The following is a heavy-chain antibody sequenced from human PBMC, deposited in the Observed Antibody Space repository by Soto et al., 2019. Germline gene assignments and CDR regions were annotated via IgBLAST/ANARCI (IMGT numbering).Heavy chain of an antibody. V-gene: IGHV3-74*01. Sequence: EEQLVESGGGLVQPGGSLRLSCAASGFTFNIYWMHWVRQAPGKGLVWVSRISSDGSSTTYAESVKDRFTISRDNAKNTLYLQMNSLRVEDTALYYCARAPKGYGMDVWGQGTTVTVSS. CDR2: ISSDGSST. J-gene: IGHJ6*02. CDR3: ARAPKGYGMDV. CDR1: GFTFNIYW.